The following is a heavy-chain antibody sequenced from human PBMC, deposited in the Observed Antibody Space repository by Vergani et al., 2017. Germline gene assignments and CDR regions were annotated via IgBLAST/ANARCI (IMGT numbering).Heavy chain of an antibody. J-gene: IGHJ4*02. Sequence: VQLVESGGGVVQPGRSLRLSCAASGFTFNQYGMHWVRQAPGKGLEWVSAISGSGGSTYYADSVKGRFTISRDNSKNTLYLQMNSLRAEDTAVYYCAKDAGWSSSWKGDYWGQGTLVTVSS. CDR3: AKDAGWSSSWKGDY. V-gene: IGHV3-23*04. D-gene: IGHD6-13*01. CDR1: GFTFNQYG. CDR2: ISGSGGST.